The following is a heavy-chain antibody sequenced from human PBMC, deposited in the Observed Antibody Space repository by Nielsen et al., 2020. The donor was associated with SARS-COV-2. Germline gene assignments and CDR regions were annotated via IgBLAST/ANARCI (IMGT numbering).Heavy chain of an antibody. J-gene: IGHJ4*02. CDR1: GGSISSYY. D-gene: IGHD1-14*01. CDR2: IYYSGST. V-gene: IGHV4-59*08. Sequence: SETLSLTCTVSGGSISSYYWSWIRQPPGKGLEWIGYIYYSGSTNYNPSLKSRVTISVDTSKNQFSLKLSSVTAADTATHYCAHRQKTNWNHVNYFDYWGQGTLVTVSS. CDR3: AHRQKTNWNHVNYFDY.